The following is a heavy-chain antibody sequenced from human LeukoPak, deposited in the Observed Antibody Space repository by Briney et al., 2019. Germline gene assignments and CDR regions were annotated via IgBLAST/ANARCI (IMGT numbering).Heavy chain of an antibody. CDR2: IRYDGSDK. Sequence: GGSLRLSCAASGFTFSSYGMHWVRQAPVKGLEWVAFIRYDGSDKYYADSVKGRFTISRDNSKNTVYLEMNSLRAEDTAVYHCAKDFPGYYDMDVWGKGTTVTVSS. CDR1: GFTFSSYG. CDR3: AKDFPGYYDMDV. V-gene: IGHV3-30*02. J-gene: IGHJ6*03.